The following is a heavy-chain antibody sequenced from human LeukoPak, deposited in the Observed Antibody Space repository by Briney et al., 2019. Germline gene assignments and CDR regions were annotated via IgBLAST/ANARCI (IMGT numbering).Heavy chain of an antibody. V-gene: IGHV4-59*01. CDR3: ARVSMVLGATYYFDY. Sequence: SETLSLTCTVSGGSISSYYGSWIRQPPGKGLECIGYIYYSGSTNYNPSLQSRVTISVDTSKNLCSLKLSSVTTADTAVYYFARVSMVLGATYYFDYWGQGTLVTVSS. CDR2: IYYSGST. J-gene: IGHJ4*02. D-gene: IGHD3-10*01. CDR1: GGSISSYY.